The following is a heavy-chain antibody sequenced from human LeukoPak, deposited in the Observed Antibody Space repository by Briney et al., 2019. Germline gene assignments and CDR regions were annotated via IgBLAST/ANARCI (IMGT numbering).Heavy chain of an antibody. D-gene: IGHD2-15*01. CDR1: GDSISSSY. CDR3: ARHPFATPFDR. J-gene: IGHJ5*02. Sequence: SETLSLTCTVSGDSISSSYWSWIRQPPGKGLEWIGYVFHTGDTNSNPSLKSRVTVSLDTSKRQVSLRLTSVTAADTAVYYCARHPFATPFDRWGRGILVTVSS. V-gene: IGHV4-59*08. CDR2: VFHTGDT.